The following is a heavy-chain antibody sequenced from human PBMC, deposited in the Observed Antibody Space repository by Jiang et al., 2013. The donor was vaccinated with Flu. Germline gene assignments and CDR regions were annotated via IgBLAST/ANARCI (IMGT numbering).Heavy chain of an antibody. CDR3: AREAHFGDNYAYHYFDS. D-gene: IGHD3-16*01. J-gene: IGHJ4*02. CDR2: IFHSGKS. V-gene: IGHV4-31*03. CDR1: GGSVTTGGYY. Sequence: GPGLVKPSQTLSLTCTVSGGSVTTGGYYWSWVRQNPEKGLEWIGYIFHSGKSDSNPALQSRVKMSLDTSKNQFSLSLRSLTAADTAVYYCAREAHFGDNYAYHYFDSWGQGALVTVSS.